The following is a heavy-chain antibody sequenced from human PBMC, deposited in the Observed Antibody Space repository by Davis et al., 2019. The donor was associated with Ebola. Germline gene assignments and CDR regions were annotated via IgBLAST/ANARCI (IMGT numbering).Heavy chain of an antibody. CDR2: IYPGDSDT. Sequence: GESLKISCKGSGYSFTSYWIGWVRQMPGKGLEWMGIIYPGDSDTRYSPSFQGQVTISADKSISTAYLQWSSLKASDTAMYYCARQLERPLTLIDAFDIWGQGTMVTVSS. CDR1: GYSFTSYW. V-gene: IGHV5-51*01. J-gene: IGHJ3*02. D-gene: IGHD1-1*01. CDR3: ARQLERPLTLIDAFDI.